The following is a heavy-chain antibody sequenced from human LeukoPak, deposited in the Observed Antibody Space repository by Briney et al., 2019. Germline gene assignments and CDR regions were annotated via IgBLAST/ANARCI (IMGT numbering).Heavy chain of an antibody. J-gene: IGHJ4*02. CDR1: GYTFTSYG. CDR3: ARDSAMYYDIMTGYSPPDY. Sequence: ASVKVSCKASGYTFTSYGISWVRQAPGQGLERMGWISAYNGNTNYAQKLQGRVTMTTDTSTSTAYMELRSLRSDDTAVYYCARDSAMYYDIMTGYSPPDYWGQGTLVTVSS. CDR2: ISAYNGNT. D-gene: IGHD3-9*01. V-gene: IGHV1-18*01.